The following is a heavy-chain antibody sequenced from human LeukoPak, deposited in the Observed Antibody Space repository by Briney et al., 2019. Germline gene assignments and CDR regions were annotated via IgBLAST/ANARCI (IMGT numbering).Heavy chain of an antibody. CDR1: GGSISSYY. Sequence: SEALSLTCTDPGGSISSYYWSWIRQPPGRGLGWRGHIYYSGSTNYNPSLQSRATISVDTSKNQFSLKLSSVTAAHTAGYYCARGAIVVNKGDYHYYYMDVWGKGTTVTISS. J-gene: IGHJ6*03. CDR3: ARGAIVVNKGDYHYYYMDV. V-gene: IGHV4-59*01. CDR2: IYYSGST. D-gene: IGHD2-2*01.